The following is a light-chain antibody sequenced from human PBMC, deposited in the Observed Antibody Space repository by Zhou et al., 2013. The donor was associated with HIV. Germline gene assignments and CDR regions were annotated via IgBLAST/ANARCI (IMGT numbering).Light chain of an antibody. Sequence: EIVLTQSPGTLSLSPGERATLSCRASQSVRSSYLAWYQQKPGQAPRLLIYGASGRATGIPDRFTGSGSGTDFTLTISRLEPEDFAVYYCQHYGSSRGWTFGQGTKVDVK. V-gene: IGKV3-20*01. CDR1: QSVRSSY. CDR3: QHYGSSRGWT. CDR2: GAS. J-gene: IGKJ1*01.